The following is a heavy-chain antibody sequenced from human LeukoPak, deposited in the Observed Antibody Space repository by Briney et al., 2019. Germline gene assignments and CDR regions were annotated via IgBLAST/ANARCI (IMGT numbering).Heavy chain of an antibody. V-gene: IGHV1-2*06. Sequence: ASVKVSXKASGYTFTGYYMHWVRQAPGQGLEWMGRINPNSGGTNYAQRFQGRVTMTRDTSISTAYMELSRLRSDDTAVYYCARLVVVAATRDYWGQGTLVTVSS. J-gene: IGHJ4*02. CDR3: ARLVVVAATRDY. D-gene: IGHD2-15*01. CDR2: INPNSGGT. CDR1: GYTFTGYY.